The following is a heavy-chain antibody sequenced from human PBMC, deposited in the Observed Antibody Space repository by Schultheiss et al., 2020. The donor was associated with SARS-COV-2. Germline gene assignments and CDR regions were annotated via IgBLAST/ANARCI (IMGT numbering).Heavy chain of an antibody. V-gene: IGHV1-69*13. CDR1: GYTFTHYG. CDR3: ARDQAPYYYYYGMDV. CDR2: IIPIFGTA. J-gene: IGHJ6*02. Sequence: SVKVSCVASGYTFTHYGVTWVRQAPGQGLEWMGGIIPIFGTANYAQKFQGRVTITADESTSTAYMELSSLRSEDTAVYYCARDQAPYYYYYGMDVWGQGTTVTVSS.